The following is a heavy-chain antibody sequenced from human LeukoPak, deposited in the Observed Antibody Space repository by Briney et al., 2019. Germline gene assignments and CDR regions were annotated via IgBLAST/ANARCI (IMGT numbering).Heavy chain of an antibody. CDR3: VGGDY. Sequence: PGGSLRLSCAASGLTFSIHWMNWVRQAPGKGLECVANINQDGSDKYYVDSVKGRFTISRDNTKNSLYLQMNSLRAEDTAVYYRVGGDYWSQGTLVTVSS. V-gene: IGHV3-7*01. CDR2: INQDGSDK. J-gene: IGHJ4*02. CDR1: GLTFSIHW.